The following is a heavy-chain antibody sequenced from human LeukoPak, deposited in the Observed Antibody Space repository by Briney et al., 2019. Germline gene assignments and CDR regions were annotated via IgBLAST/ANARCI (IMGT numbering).Heavy chain of an antibody. Sequence: ASVKVSCKASGGTFISYAISWVRQAPGQGLEWMGRIIPILGIANYAQKFQGRVTITADKSTSTAYMELSSLRSEDTAVYYCARDRIAAAGEGDYWGQGTLVTVSS. CDR1: GGTFISYA. CDR2: IIPILGIA. J-gene: IGHJ4*02. D-gene: IGHD6-13*01. CDR3: ARDRIAAAGEGDY. V-gene: IGHV1-69*04.